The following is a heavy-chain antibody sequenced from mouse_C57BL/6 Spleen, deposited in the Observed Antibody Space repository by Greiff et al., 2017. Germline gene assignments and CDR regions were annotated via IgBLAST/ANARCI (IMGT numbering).Heavy chain of an antibody. V-gene: IGHV1-81*01. D-gene: IGHD2-2*01. CDR1: GYTFTSYG. CDR2: IYPRSGNT. Sequence: VKLMESGAELARPGASVKLSCKASGYTFTSYGISWVKQRTGQGLEWIGEIYPRSGNTYYNEKFKGKATLTADKSSSTAYMELRSLTSEDSAVYFCAREGLRRGYYFDYWGQGTTLTVSS. CDR3: AREGLRRGYYFDY. J-gene: IGHJ2*01.